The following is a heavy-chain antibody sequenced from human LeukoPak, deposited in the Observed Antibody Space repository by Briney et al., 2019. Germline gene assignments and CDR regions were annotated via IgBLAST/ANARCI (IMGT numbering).Heavy chain of an antibody. V-gene: IGHV3-7*03. J-gene: IGHJ4*01. CDR3: ARGSAWDPDY. D-gene: IGHD3-3*01. CDR1: GFTFRDYT. Sequence: GGSLRLSCAASGFTFRDYTMNWVRQAPGKGLEWVANIRPDGSEGYYVDSMKGRFTISRDNAKNSLYLQINSLRVEDTAVYYCARGSAWDPDYWGQGTLVTVSS. CDR2: IRPDGSEG.